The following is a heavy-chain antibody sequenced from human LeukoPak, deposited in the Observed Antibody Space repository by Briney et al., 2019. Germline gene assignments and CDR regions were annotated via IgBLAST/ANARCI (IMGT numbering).Heavy chain of an antibody. CDR1: GFTFDDYG. V-gene: IGHV3-20*04. CDR2: INWNGGST. CDR3: VRSVGTNYFDY. Sequence: GGSLRLSCAASGFTFDDYGMSWVRQAPGKGLKWVSGINWNGGSTGYADSVKGRFTISRDSAKNSLYLQMNSPRAEDTAVYYCVRSVGTNYFDYWGQGTLVTVSS. D-gene: IGHD2-21*02. J-gene: IGHJ4*02.